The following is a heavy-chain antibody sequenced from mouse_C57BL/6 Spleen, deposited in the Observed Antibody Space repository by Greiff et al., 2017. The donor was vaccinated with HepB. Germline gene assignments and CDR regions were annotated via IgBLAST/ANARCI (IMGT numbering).Heavy chain of an antibody. J-gene: IGHJ2*01. V-gene: IGHV1-61*01. CDR2: IYPSDSDT. CDR1: GFTFTSYW. CDR3: ARLCHYGNYDFDY. Sequence: QVQLQQPGAELVRPGSSVKLSCKASGFTFTSYWMDWVKQRPGQGLEWIGNIYPSDSDTHYTQKFKDKATLTVDKSSSTAYMQLSSLPSEDSAVYYCARLCHYGNYDFDYWGQGTTLTVAS. D-gene: IGHD2-1*01.